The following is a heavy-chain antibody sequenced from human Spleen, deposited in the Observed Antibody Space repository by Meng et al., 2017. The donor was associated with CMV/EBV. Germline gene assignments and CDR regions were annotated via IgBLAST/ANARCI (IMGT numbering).Heavy chain of an antibody. CDR1: GYTFTSYG. Sequence: QVQLVQSGAEVKKPGASVKVSCKASGYTFTSYGITWVRQAPGQALEWMGWIIPILGISNYAQKFQGRVTATADKSTRTAYMELSSLTSEDTAVYYCARGSGYLNPFDYWGQGTLVTVSS. V-gene: IGHV1-69*10. CDR3: ARGSGYLNPFDY. J-gene: IGHJ4*02. CDR2: IIPILGIS. D-gene: IGHD5-12*01.